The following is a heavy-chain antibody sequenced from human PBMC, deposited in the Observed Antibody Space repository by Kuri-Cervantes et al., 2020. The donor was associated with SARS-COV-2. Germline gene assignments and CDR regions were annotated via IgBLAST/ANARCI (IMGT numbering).Heavy chain of an antibody. CDR3: ARVPIAAPEY. CDR2: IYHSGST. J-gene: IGHJ4*02. CDR1: RYSISSGYY. Sequence: GSLRLSCAVSRYSISSGYYWGWIRQPPGKGLEWIGSIYHSGSTYYNPSLKSRVTISVDTSKNQFSLKLSSVTAADAAVYYRARVPIAAPEYWGQGTLVTVSS. V-gene: IGHV4-38-2*01. D-gene: IGHD6-13*01.